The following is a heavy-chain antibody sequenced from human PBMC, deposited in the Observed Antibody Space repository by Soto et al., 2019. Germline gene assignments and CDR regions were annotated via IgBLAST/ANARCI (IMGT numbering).Heavy chain of an antibody. D-gene: IGHD3-9*01. Sequence: GGSLRLSCAASGFTFSSYAMSWVRQAPGKGLEWVSAISGSGGSTYYADSVKGRFTISRDNSKNTLYLQMNSLRAEDTAVYYCASLRYLDWPLSGMDVWGQGTAVTVSS. CDR3: ASLRYLDWPLSGMDV. V-gene: IGHV3-23*01. CDR2: ISGSGGST. J-gene: IGHJ6*02. CDR1: GFTFSSYA.